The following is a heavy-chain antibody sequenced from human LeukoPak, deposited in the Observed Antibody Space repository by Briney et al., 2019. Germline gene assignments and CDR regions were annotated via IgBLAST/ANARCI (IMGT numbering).Heavy chain of an antibody. CDR2: IFYTGST. CDR1: GGSISGYF. D-gene: IGHD3-22*01. V-gene: IGHV4-59*08. CDR3: ARLSNDGSGYRPDY. Sequence: SETLSLTCTVSGGSISGYFWYWMRQPPGKGLEWIGHIFYTGSTTYNPSLKSRVTISLDTSKNQFSMTLTSVTAADTAVHYCARLSNDGSGYRPDYWGQGTLVTVSS. J-gene: IGHJ4*02.